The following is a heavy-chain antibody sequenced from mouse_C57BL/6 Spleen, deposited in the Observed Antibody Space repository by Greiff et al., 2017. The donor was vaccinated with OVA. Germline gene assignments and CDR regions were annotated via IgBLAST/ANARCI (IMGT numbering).Heavy chain of an antibody. CDR1: GYTFTDYY. CDR3: ARFTTVEGYFDY. J-gene: IGHJ2*01. D-gene: IGHD1-1*01. CDR2: IYPGSGNT. Sequence: QVQLQQSGAELVRPGASVKLSCRASGYTFTDYYINWVKQRPGQGLEWIARIYPGSGNTYYNEKFKGKATLTAEKSSSTAYMQLSSLTSEDSAVYFCARFTTVEGYFDYWGQGTTLTVSS. V-gene: IGHV1-76*01.